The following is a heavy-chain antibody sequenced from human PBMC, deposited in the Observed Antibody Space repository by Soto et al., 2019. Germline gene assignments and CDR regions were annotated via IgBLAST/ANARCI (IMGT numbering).Heavy chain of an antibody. CDR2: ISGSGVGT. J-gene: IGHJ6*02. V-gene: IGHV3-23*01. Sequence: EVQLLEAGGGLVQPGGSLRLSCAASGFTFDNSAMSWVRQGPGKGLEWVSFISGSGVGTKNADSVKGRFTISRDNSKSTVYLQMNSLRVEDTAVYYCAKERTGSNHYYGMDVWGQGTTVTVSS. D-gene: IGHD1-26*01. CDR3: AKERTGSNHYYGMDV. CDR1: GFTFDNSA.